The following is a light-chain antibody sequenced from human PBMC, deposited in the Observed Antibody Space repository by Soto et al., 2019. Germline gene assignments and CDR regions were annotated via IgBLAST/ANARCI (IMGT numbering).Light chain of an antibody. CDR2: AAS. CDR1: QSISSW. J-gene: IGKJ5*01. Sequence: LQMKPSPSTLSAKEGERVAIRYRASQSISSWLAWYQQKPGKAPKLLIYAASSLQRGVPSRFSGSESGTDFTLTISSLQPEDFAPYYCQHATIFLLPFCHVALLAIK. CDR3: QHATIFLLP. V-gene: IGKV1-12*01.